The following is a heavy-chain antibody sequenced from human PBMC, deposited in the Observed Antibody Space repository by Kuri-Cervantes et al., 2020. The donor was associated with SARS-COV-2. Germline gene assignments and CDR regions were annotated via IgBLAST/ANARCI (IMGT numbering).Heavy chain of an antibody. D-gene: IGHD3-22*01. Sequence: GGSLRLSCAASGFTFSSYSMNWVRQAPGKGLEWVSSISSSSSYIYYADSVKGRFTISRDNAKNSLYLQMNSLRAEDTAVYYCARDPYITMIVVVTAHHDAFDIWGQGTMVTVSS. CDR2: ISSSSSYI. CDR1: GFTFSSYS. J-gene: IGHJ3*02. CDR3: ARDPYITMIVVVTAHHDAFDI. V-gene: IGHV3-21*01.